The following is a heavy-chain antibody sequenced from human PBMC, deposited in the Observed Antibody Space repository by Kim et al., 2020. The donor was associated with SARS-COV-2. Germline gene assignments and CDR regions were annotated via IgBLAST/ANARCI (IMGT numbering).Heavy chain of an antibody. J-gene: IGHJ3*02. V-gene: IGHV3-30-3*01. CDR2: ISYDGSNK. Sequence: GGSLRLSCAASGFTFSSYAMHWVRQAPGKGLEWVAVISYDGSNKYYADSVKGRFTISRDNSKNTLYLQMNSLRAEDTAVYYCARDGIQLWSYDAFDIWGQGTMVTVSS. D-gene: IGHD5-18*01. CDR1: GFTFSSYA. CDR3: ARDGIQLWSYDAFDI.